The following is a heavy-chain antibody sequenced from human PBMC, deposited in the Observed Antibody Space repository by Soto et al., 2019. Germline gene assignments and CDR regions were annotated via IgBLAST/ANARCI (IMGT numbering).Heavy chain of an antibody. Sequence: EVQLLESGGGLVQPGGSLRLSCAASGFTFSSYAMSWVRQAPGKGLEWVSAISGSGGSTYYADSVKSRFTISRDNSKNTLYLQMNSLRAEDTAVYYCAKAKQWLVYYFDYWGQGTLVTVSS. J-gene: IGHJ4*02. CDR1: GFTFSSYA. V-gene: IGHV3-23*01. D-gene: IGHD6-19*01. CDR3: AKAKQWLVYYFDY. CDR2: ISGSGGST.